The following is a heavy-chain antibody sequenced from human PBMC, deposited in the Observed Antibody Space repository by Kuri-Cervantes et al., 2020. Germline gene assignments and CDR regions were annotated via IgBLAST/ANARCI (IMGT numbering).Heavy chain of an antibody. Sequence: GGSLRLSCAASGFTFSSYSMNWVRQAPGKGLGWVSSISSSSSYIYYADSVKGRFTISRDNAKNTLYLQMNSLRAEDTAVYYCASLGDCYNCNRDYWGQGTLVTVSS. V-gene: IGHV3-21*01. CDR2: ISSSSSYI. CDR3: ASLGDCYNCNRDY. J-gene: IGHJ4*02. D-gene: IGHD2-21*02. CDR1: GFTFSSYS.